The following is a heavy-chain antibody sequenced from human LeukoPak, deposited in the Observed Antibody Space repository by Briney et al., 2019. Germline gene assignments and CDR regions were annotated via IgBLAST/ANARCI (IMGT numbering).Heavy chain of an antibody. CDR2: IYTSGST. V-gene: IGHV4-4*07. J-gene: IGHJ5*02. Sequence: SETLSLTCTVSGGSISSYYWSWIRQPAGKGLEWIGCIYTSGSTNYNPSLKSRVTMSVDTSKNQFSLKLSSVTAADTAVYYCARRVGSPSPLTRNRWFDPWGQGAPVTVSS. CDR3: ARRVGSPSPLTRNRWFDP. CDR1: GGSISSYY. D-gene: IGHD2-2*01.